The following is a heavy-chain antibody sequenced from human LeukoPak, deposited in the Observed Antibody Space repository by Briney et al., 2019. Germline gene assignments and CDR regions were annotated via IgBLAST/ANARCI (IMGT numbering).Heavy chain of an antibody. CDR3: ARAGVWDYSDSSGYHNAAFDI. CDR2: INPNSGGT. D-gene: IGHD3-22*01. Sequence: RASVKVSCTASGYTFTGYYMHWVRQAPGQGLEWMGWINPNSGGTNYAQKFQGRVTMTRDTSISTAYMELSRLRSDDTAVYYCARAGVWDYSDSSGYHNAAFDIWGQGTMVTVSS. CDR1: GYTFTGYY. V-gene: IGHV1-2*02. J-gene: IGHJ3*02.